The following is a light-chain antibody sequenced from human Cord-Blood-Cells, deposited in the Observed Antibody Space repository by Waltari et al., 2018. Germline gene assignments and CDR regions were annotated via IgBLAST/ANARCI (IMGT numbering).Light chain of an antibody. CDR2: AAS. CDR3: QQSYSTPYT. V-gene: IGKV1-39*01. J-gene: IGKJ2*01. CDR1: QSISSY. Sequence: DLQMTQSTPPQPASVGDRGTVTCRTSQSISSYLNWYQQKPGKAPKLLIYAASSLQSGDPSRFSDSGSGTDFTLTISSLQPEDFATYYCQQSYSTPYTFGQGTKLEIK.